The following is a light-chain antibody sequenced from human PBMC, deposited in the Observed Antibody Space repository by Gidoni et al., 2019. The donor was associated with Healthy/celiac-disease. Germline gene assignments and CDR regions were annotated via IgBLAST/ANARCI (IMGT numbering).Light chain of an antibody. V-gene: IGKV1-5*03. CDR3: QQYNSYPLT. Sequence: DIQMTQSPSTLSASVGDRVTITCRASQRISRWLAWYQQKPGKAPKLLIYKASNLESGVPSRFSGSGSGTDFSLTISNLQPEDFATYYCQQYNSYPLTFGGXTRVEIK. J-gene: IGKJ4*01. CDR1: QRISRW. CDR2: KAS.